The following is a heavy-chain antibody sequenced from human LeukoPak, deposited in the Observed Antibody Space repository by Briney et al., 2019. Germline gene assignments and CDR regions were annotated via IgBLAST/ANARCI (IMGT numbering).Heavy chain of an antibody. J-gene: IGHJ4*02. CDR2: IRSKANSYAT. D-gene: IGHD6-13*01. V-gene: IGHV3-73*01. CDR1: GVTFSGSA. CDR3: FLGTGSSWYSY. Sequence: GGSLRLSCAASGVTFSGSALHWVRQASGKGLEWVGRIRSKANSYATAYAASVRGRLTISRDDLKNTAYLQMNSLKTEDTAVYYCFLGTGSSWYSYWGQGTLVTVSS.